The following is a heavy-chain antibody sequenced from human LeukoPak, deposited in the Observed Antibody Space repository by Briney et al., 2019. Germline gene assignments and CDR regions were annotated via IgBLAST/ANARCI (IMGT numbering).Heavy chain of an antibody. Sequence: SETLSLTCTVSGGSVSSGSYYWSWIRQPPGKGLEWIGYIYYSGSTNYNPSLKSRVTISVDTSKNQFSLKLSSVTAADTAVYYCASANHGSGSYYIDYWGQGTLVTVSS. V-gene: IGHV4-61*01. D-gene: IGHD3-10*01. CDR2: IYYSGST. CDR1: GGSVSSGSYY. J-gene: IGHJ4*02. CDR3: ASANHGSGSYYIDY.